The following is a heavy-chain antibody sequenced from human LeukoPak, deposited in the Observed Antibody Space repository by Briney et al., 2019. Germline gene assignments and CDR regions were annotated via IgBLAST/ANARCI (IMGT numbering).Heavy chain of an antibody. V-gene: IGHV4-59*01. CDR2: IYYSGST. D-gene: IGHD2-15*01. CDR3: ARAEVGGYFDY. Sequence: SETLSLTCTVTGGSISSYYWSWIRQPPGKGLEWIGYIYYSGSTSYNPSLKSRVTISVDTSKNQFSLKLSSVAAADTAVYYCARAEVGGYFDYWGQGTLVTVSS. J-gene: IGHJ4*02. CDR1: GGSISSYY.